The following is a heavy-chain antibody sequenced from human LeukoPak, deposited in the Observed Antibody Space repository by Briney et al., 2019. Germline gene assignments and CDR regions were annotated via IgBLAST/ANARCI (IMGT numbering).Heavy chain of an antibody. J-gene: IGHJ3*02. CDR2: IYYSGST. Sequence: SETLSLTCTVSGGSISSYYWSWIRQPPGKGLEWIGYIYYSGSTNYNPSLKSRVTISVDTSKNQFSLKLSSVTAAGTAVYYCARTQQLWLGNAFDIWGQGTMVTVSS. CDR3: ARTQQLWLGNAFDI. V-gene: IGHV4-59*01. D-gene: IGHD5-18*01. CDR1: GGSISSYY.